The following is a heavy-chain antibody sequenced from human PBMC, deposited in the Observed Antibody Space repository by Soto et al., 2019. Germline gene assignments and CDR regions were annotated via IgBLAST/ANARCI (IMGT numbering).Heavy chain of an antibody. V-gene: IGHV3-15*07. Sequence: GGSLRLSCAASGFTFRNAWMTWVRKAPGKGLEWVGRIKSKTDGGTTDYAAPVKGRFTISRDDSKNTLYLQMNSLKTEDTAVYYCTTNRGYCSSTSCLLDNWGQGTLVTVSS. CDR2: IKSKTDGGTT. CDR1: GFTFRNAW. CDR3: TTNRGYCSSTSCLLDN. J-gene: IGHJ4*02. D-gene: IGHD2-2*01.